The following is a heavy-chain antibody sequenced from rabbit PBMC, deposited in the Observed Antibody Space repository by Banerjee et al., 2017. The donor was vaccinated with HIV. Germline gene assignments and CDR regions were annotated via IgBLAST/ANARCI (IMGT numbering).Heavy chain of an antibody. CDR2: IYPDYGST. Sequence: QQQLEESGGGLVKPGGTLTLTCKASGIDFSSYYYMCWVRQAPGKGLEWIAYIYPDYGSTDYASWVNGRFTISSDNAQNTVDLQMNSLTAADTATYFCARNDYGDYAYYFNLWGPGTLVTVS. J-gene: IGHJ4*01. V-gene: IGHV1S43*01. D-gene: IGHD2-1*01. CDR1: GIDFSSYYY. CDR3: ARNDYGDYAYYFNL.